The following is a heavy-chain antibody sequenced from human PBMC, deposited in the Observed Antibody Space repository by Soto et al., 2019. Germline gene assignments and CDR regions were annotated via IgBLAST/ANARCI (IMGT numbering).Heavy chain of an antibody. Sequence: LSLTCTVSGGSISSYYWSWIRRPPGKGLEWIGYIYYSGSTNYNPSLKSRVTISVDTSKNQFSLKLSSVTAADTAVYYCARDYCSSTSCYKDNLNWFDPWGQGTLVTVSS. CDR3: ARDYCSSTSCYKDNLNWFDP. CDR2: IYYSGST. CDR1: GGSISSYY. J-gene: IGHJ5*02. D-gene: IGHD2-2*02. V-gene: IGHV4-59*01.